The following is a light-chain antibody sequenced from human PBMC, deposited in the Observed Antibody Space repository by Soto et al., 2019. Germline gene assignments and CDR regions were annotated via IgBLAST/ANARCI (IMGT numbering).Light chain of an antibody. Sequence: QSALTQPASVSGSPGQSITISCIGTSSDVGGYNFVSWYQQHPSKAPKLMIYEVSNRPSGVSTRFSGSKSGNTASLTISGLQAEDEADYYCFSYRSTGILLFGGGTKLTVL. CDR1: SSDVGGYNF. CDR2: EVS. J-gene: IGLJ2*01. CDR3: FSYRSTGILL. V-gene: IGLV2-14*01.